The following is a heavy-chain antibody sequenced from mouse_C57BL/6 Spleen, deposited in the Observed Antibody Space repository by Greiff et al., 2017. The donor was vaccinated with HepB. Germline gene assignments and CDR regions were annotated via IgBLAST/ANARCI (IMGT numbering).Heavy chain of an antibody. CDR2: IDPENGDT. J-gene: IGHJ2*01. Sequence: EVQLQQSGAELVRPGASVKLSCTASGFNIKDDYMHWVKQRPEQGLEWIGWIDPENGDTEYASKFQGKATITADTSSNTAYLQLSSLTSEDTAVYYCTKRGVSYYFDYWGQGTTLTVSS. CDR3: TKRGVSYYFDY. CDR1: GFNIKDDY. V-gene: IGHV14-4*01.